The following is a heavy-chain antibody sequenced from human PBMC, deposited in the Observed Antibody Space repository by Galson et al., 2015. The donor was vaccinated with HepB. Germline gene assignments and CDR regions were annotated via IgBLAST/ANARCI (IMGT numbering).Heavy chain of an antibody. CDR1: GFTFSSLD. J-gene: IGHJ4*02. V-gene: IGHV3-23*01. CDR3: AKDGVRSSGWPLYES. Sequence: SLRLSCAASGFTFSSLDMIWVRQAPGKGLEWVSIISAGGDRTYYADSVKGRFTVSRDNSKNTLYLQMNSLRAEDTAIYYCAKDGVRSSGWPLYESWGQGTPVTASS. CDR2: ISAGGDRT. D-gene: IGHD6-19*01.